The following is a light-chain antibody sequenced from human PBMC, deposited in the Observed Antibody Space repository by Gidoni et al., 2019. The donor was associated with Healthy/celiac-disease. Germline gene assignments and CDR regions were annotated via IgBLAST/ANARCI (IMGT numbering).Light chain of an antibody. CDR2: WAS. J-gene: IGKJ1*01. Sequence: DIVMTQSPDSPAVSLGERATSNCKSSQSVLYSSNNKNYLAWYQQKPGQPPKLLIYWASTRESGVPDRFSGSGSGTDFTLTISSLQAEDVAVYYCQQYYSTPRTFGQGTKVEIK. V-gene: IGKV4-1*01. CDR3: QQYYSTPRT. CDR1: QSVLYSSNNKNY.